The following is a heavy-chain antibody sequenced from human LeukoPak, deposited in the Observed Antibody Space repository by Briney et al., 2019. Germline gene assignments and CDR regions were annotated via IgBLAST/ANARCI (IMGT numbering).Heavy chain of an antibody. CDR3: ARDPYYDILTGSADYFDY. V-gene: IGHV3-21*01. J-gene: IGHJ4*02. D-gene: IGHD3-9*01. CDR2: ISSSSSYI. Sequence: GGSLRLSCAASGFTFSSYSMNWVRQAPGKGLEWVSSISSSSSYIYYADSMKGRFTISRDNAKNSLYLQMNSLRAEDTAVYYCARDPYYDILTGSADYFDYWGQGTLVTVSS. CDR1: GFTFSSYS.